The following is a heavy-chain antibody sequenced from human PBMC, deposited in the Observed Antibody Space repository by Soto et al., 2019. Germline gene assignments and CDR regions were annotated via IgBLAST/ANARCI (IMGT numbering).Heavy chain of an antibody. J-gene: IGHJ5*02. CDR2: IHYSGGA. Sequence: SETLSLTCTVSGDSISDYYWSWIRQPPGRDLEWIGYIHYSGGATYNPSLMSRVDISIDTSKNQFSLKLYSVTAADTAMYYCARKLGVYNWLDPWGQGTLVTVS. D-gene: IGHD3-16*01. V-gene: IGHV4-59*01. CDR3: ARKLGVYNWLDP. CDR1: GDSISDYY.